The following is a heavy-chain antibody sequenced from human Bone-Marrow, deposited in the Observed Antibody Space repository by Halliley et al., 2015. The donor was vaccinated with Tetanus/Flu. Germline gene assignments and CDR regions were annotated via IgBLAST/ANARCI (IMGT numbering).Heavy chain of an antibody. CDR3: ARHHIAVGGSYFDY. V-gene: IGHV3-21*01. D-gene: IGHD6-19*01. CDR2: ISGSGLYI. Sequence: SLRLSCAASGFTFNSYSISWVRQAPGKGLEWVSFISGSGLYIHYADSVKGRFTISRDNAKNSLSLQMNSLRAEDTAVYYCARHHIAVGGSYFDYWGQGTLVTVSS. CDR1: GFTFNSYS. J-gene: IGHJ4*02.